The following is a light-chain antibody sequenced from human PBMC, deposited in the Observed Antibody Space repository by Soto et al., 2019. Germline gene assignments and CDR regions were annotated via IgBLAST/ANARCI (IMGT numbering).Light chain of an antibody. CDR3: QHYNGY. Sequence: DIQMTQSPSTLSASVGDRVTITCRASQIMYTWLAWYQQKPGKAPKLLIYDATTLESGVPSRFSGSGSGTEFTLTISSLQPDDLATYYCQHYNGYFGQGTKLEI. CDR1: QIMYTW. V-gene: IGKV1-5*01. J-gene: IGKJ2*01. CDR2: DAT.